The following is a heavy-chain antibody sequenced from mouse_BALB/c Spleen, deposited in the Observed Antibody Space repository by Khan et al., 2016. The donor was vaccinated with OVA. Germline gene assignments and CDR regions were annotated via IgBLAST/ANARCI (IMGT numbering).Heavy chain of an antibody. CDR3: ARSNYGPFAY. Sequence: EVKLEESGGGLVKPGGSLKLSCAASGFTFSSFTMSWVRQTPEKRLEWVASISSGGDNIYYLDSVKGRFTNSRDNAKNNLYLQMSSLRSEDTALYYCARSNYGPFAYWGQGTLVTVSA. CDR2: ISSGGDNI. CDR1: GFTFSSFT. V-gene: IGHV5-9*03. D-gene: IGHD1-1*02. J-gene: IGHJ3*01.